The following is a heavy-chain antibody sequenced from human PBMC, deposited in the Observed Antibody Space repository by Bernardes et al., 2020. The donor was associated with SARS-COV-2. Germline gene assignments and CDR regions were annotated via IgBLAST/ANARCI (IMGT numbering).Heavy chain of an antibody. CDR3: ATAGVTVDYDFWSGPSRANWFDP. J-gene: IGHJ5*02. V-gene: IGHV1-24*01. CDR2: FDPEDGET. Sequence: ASVKVSCKAPGYTLTESAMHWVRQAPGKGLEWMGGFDPEDGETIYAQKFQGRVTMTEDTSTDTAYMELSSLRSEDTAVYYCATAGVTVDYDFWSGPSRANWFDPWGQGTLVTVSS. CDR1: GYTLTESA. D-gene: IGHD3-3*01.